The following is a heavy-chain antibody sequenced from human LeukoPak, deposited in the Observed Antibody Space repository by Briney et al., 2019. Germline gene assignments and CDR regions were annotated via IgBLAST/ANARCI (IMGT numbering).Heavy chain of an antibody. D-gene: IGHD5-24*01. Sequence: GGSLRLSCAASGFTFSDHYMDWVRQAPGKGLEWVGRTRNKANSYTTEYAASVKGRFTISRDDSKNSLYLQMNSLRAEDTAIYYCTRVGYIDEGIDYWGQGTLVTVSS. CDR3: TRVGYIDEGIDY. CDR1: GFTFSDHY. CDR2: TRNKANSYTT. V-gene: IGHV3-72*01. J-gene: IGHJ4*02.